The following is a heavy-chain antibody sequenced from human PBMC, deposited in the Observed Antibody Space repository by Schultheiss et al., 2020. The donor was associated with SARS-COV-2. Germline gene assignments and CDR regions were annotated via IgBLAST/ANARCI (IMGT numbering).Heavy chain of an antibody. J-gene: IGHJ6*03. CDR2: IYHSGAT. CDR3: AREESDYYMSV. Sequence: SETLSLTCAVSGGSLSSHNWWSWVRQPPGMGLEWIGDIYHSGATNYNPSLKSRVTISVDTSKNQFSLKLSSVTAADTAVYYCAREESDYYMSVWGKGTTVTVSS. CDR1: GGSLSSHNW. V-gene: IGHV4-4*02.